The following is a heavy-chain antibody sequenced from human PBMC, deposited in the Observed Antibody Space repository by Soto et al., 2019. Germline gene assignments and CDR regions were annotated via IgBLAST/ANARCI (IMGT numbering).Heavy chain of an antibody. CDR2: VNSDGDTT. J-gene: IGHJ6*02. V-gene: IGHV3-74*01. CDR3: ASNYAYAEGYYFYGIDV. CDR1: GFTLGNYW. D-gene: IGHD3-16*01. Sequence: EVQLVESGGGLVQPGGSLRPSFAASGFTLGNYWLPWVGQAQGKGLVWVSRVNSDGDTTYYADSVKGRFTISRDNAKNTLHLQMNSLGAEDTAVYYCASNYAYAEGYYFYGIDVWGQGTTVTVSS.